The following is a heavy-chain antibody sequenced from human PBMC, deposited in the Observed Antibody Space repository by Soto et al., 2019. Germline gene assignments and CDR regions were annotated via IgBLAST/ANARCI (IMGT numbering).Heavy chain of an antibody. Sequence: PGGSLRLSCAASGFTFDDYARRWVRQAPGKGLEWVSGISWNSGSIGYADSVKGRFTISRDNAKNSLYLQMNSLRAEDTALYYCAKDIGGGWGAFDIWGQGTMGTVSS. D-gene: IGHD2-15*01. CDR1: GFTFDDYA. J-gene: IGHJ3*02. V-gene: IGHV3-9*01. CDR2: ISWNSGSI. CDR3: AKDIGGGWGAFDI.